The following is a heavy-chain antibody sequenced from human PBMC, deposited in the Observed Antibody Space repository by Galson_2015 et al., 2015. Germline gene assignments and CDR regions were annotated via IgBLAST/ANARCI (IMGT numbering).Heavy chain of an antibody. CDR1: GFTFSSYW. D-gene: IGHD4-17*01. CDR3: AREYGDYPWYYYYYMDV. CDR2: IKQDGSEK. J-gene: IGHJ6*03. V-gene: IGHV3-7*01. Sequence: SLRLSCAASGFTFSSYWMSWVRQAPGKGLEWVASIKQDGSEKYYVDSVKGRFTISRDNAKNSLYLQMNSLRAEDTAVYYCAREYGDYPWYYYYYMDVWGKGTTVTVSS.